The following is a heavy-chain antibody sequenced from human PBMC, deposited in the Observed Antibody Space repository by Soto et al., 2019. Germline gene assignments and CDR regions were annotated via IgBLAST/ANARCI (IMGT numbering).Heavy chain of an antibody. CDR1: GFTISNYW. V-gene: IGHV3-7*03. CDR2: IKQDGSQK. D-gene: IGHD2-2*01. J-gene: IGHJ6*02. Sequence: EVQLVESGGDLVQPGGSLRLSCVASGFTISNYWMSWVRQAPEKGLEWVANIKQDGSQKYYVDSVKGRFTISRDNAKNSLYLQMNSLRVEDTAVYYCTRGTELVYCTSTSCPGMDVWGQGTTVTVSS. CDR3: TRGTELVYCTSTSCPGMDV.